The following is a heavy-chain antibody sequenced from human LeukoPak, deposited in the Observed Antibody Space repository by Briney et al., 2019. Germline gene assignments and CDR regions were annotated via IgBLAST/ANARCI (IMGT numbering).Heavy chain of an antibody. CDR2: INPKSGGT. J-gene: IGHJ3*02. Sequence: ASVKVSCKTSGYTFTDHYMHRVRQAPGQGLGWMGWINPKSGGTSYAQKFQGRVTMTRDTSISTAYMELSSLRSEDTAVYYCATGPVPAAIRDAFDIWGQGTTVAVSS. D-gene: IGHD2-2*02. CDR3: ATGPVPAAIRDAFDI. V-gene: IGHV1-2*02. CDR1: GYTFTDHY.